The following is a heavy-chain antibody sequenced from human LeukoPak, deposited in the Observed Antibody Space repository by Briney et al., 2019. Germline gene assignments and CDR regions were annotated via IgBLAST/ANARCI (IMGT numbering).Heavy chain of an antibody. CDR2: IYPGDSDT. Sequence: GESLKISCKGSGYSFTSYWIGWVRQMPGKGLEWMGIIYPGDSDTRYSPSFQGQVTISADKSISTAYLQWSSLKASDTAMYYCAQWSGYYYDSSGYADAFDIWGQGTMVTVSS. D-gene: IGHD3-22*01. J-gene: IGHJ3*02. CDR1: GYSFTSYW. V-gene: IGHV5-51*01. CDR3: AQWSGYYYDSSGYADAFDI.